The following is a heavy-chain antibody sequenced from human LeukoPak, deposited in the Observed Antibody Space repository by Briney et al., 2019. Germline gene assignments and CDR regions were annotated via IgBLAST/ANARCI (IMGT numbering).Heavy chain of an antibody. V-gene: IGHV4-39*01. CDR3: ARPLYGSGDNNWFDP. CDR1: GGSISSSSYY. CDR2: IYYSGST. D-gene: IGHD3-10*01. J-gene: IGHJ5*02. Sequence: PSETLSLTCTVSGGSISSSSYYWGWIRQPPGKGLEWIGSIYYSGSTYYNPSLKSRVTISVDTSKNQFSLKLSSVTAADTAVYYFARPLYGSGDNNWFDPWGQGTLVTVSS.